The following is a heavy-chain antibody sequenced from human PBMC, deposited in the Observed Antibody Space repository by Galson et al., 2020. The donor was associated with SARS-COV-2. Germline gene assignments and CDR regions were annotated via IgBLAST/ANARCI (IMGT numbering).Heavy chain of an antibody. CDR2: IDNGGNTV. V-gene: IGHV3-48*01. D-gene: IGHD3-3*01. CDR3: AKVVRLGVVTLWYFDL. Sequence: GESLKISCTLSGFTFGNFYISWVRQAPGKGLEWVSSIDNGGNTVYYADSVKGRFTISRDNAENSLHLQMNSLRADDTAVYYCAKVVRLGVVTLWYFDLWGRGTLVTVSS. J-gene: IGHJ2*01. CDR1: GFTFGNFY.